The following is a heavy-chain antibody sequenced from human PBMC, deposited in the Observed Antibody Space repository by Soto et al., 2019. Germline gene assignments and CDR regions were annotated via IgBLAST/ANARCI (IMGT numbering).Heavy chain of an antibody. CDR2: INHSGST. CDR1: GGSFSGYY. CDR3: ARVPFYYDSSAHQSLNSFDF. D-gene: IGHD3-22*01. V-gene: IGHV4-34*01. J-gene: IGHJ4*02. Sequence: PSETLSLTCAVYGGSFSGYYWSWIRQPPGKGLEWIGEINHSGSTNYNPSLKSRVTISVDTSKNQFSLKLSSVTAADTAVYYCARVPFYYDSSAHQSLNSFDFWGQGTLVTVSS.